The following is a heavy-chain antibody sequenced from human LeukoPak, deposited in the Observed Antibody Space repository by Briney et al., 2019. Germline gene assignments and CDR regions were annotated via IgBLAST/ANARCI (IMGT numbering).Heavy chain of an antibody. Sequence: GGSLRLSCAASGFTFSDYYMSWIRQAPGKGLEWVSYISSSGSTIYYADSVKGRSTISRDNAKNSLYLQMNSLRAEDTAVYYCARDVAIAVAANPVDYWGQGTLVTVSS. D-gene: IGHD6-19*01. CDR2: ISSSGSTI. J-gene: IGHJ4*02. CDR3: ARDVAIAVAANPVDY. CDR1: GFTFSDYY. V-gene: IGHV3-11*01.